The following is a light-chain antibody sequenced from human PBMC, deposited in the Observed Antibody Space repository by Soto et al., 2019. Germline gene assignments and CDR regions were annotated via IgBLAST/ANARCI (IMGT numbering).Light chain of an antibody. Sequence: EIVLTQSPATLSLSPGERATLSCRASQSVSSYLAWYQQKPGQAPRLLSYDASNRATGIPARFSGSGSGTDFPLTISSLEPEDFAVYYCQQRRNWPPITFGQGTRLEIK. CDR1: QSVSSY. CDR2: DAS. V-gene: IGKV3-11*01. J-gene: IGKJ5*01. CDR3: QQRRNWPPIT.